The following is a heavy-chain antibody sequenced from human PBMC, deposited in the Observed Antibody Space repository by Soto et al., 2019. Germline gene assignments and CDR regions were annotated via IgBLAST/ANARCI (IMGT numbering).Heavy chain of an antibody. J-gene: IGHJ4*02. CDR1: GYTFTSYG. D-gene: IGHD2-21*02. V-gene: IGHV1-18*01. CDR3: ARSIVVVTALDY. Sequence: ASVRVSCKASGYTFTSYGISWVRQAPGQGLEWMGWISAYNGNTNYAQKLQGRVTMTTDTSTSTAYMELSSLRSEDTAVYYCARSIVVVTALDYWGQGTLVTVSS. CDR2: ISAYNGNT.